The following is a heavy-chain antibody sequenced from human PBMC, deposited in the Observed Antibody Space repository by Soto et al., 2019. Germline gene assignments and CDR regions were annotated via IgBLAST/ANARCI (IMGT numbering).Heavy chain of an antibody. J-gene: IGHJ3*02. CDR2: IKSKTDGGTT. D-gene: IGHD1-26*01. CDR1: GFTFSNAW. Sequence: PGGSLRLSCAASGFTFSNAWMNWVRQAPGKGLEWVGRIKSKTDGGTTDYAAPVKGRFTISRDDSKNTLYLQMNSLKTEDTAVYYCTTIIVGATDDAFDIWGQGTMVTVSS. CDR3: TTIIVGATDDAFDI. V-gene: IGHV3-15*07.